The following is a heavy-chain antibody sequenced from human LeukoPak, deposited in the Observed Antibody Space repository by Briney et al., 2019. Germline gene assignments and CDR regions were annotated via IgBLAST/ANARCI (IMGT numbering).Heavy chain of an antibody. V-gene: IGHV1-2*06. J-gene: IGHJ5*02. CDR3: ARAIKRFSMGSLRFLEWSSGFDP. Sequence: GASVKVSCKASGYTFTGYYMHWVRQAPGQGLEWMGRINPNSGGTNYAQKFQGRVTMTRDTSISTAYMELSRLRSDDTAVYYCARAIKRFSMGSLRFLEWSSGFDPWGQVTLVTVSS. CDR2: INPNSGGT. CDR1: GYTFTGYY. D-gene: IGHD3-3*01.